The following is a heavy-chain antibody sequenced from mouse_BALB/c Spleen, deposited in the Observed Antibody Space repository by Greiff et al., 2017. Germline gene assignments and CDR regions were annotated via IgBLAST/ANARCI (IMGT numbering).Heavy chain of an antibody. Sequence: EVKLVESGGGLVQPGGSRKLSCAASGFTFSSFGLHWVRQAPEKGLEWVAYISSGSSTIYYADTVKGRFPISRDNPKNTLFLQMTSLRSEDTAMYYCAKGYYGSSPSYWYFDVWGAGTTVTVSS. J-gene: IGHJ1*01. CDR2: ISSGSSTI. D-gene: IGHD1-1*01. CDR1: GFTFSSFG. CDR3: AKGYYGSSPSYWYFDV. V-gene: IGHV5-17*02.